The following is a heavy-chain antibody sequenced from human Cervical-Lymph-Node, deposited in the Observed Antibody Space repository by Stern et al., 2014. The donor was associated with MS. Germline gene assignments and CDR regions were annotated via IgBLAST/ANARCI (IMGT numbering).Heavy chain of an antibody. Sequence: VQLVQSGAEVKKPGASVKVSCKVSGYTLTEMSMHWVRQAPGKGLEWMGGYDPQHGETVYAQKIQGRVTMAEDRSTDTAYMELTSLRSDDTAVYYCATHRGRVTYYYDLDVWGQGTTVTVSS. D-gene: IGHD2-21*02. CDR3: ATHRGRVTYYYDLDV. V-gene: IGHV1-24*01. CDR1: GYTLTEMS. CDR2: YDPQHGET. J-gene: IGHJ6*02.